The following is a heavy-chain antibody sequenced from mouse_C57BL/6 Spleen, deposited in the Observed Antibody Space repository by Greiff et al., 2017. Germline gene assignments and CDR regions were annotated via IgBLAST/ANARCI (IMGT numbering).Heavy chain of an antibody. Sequence: VKLVESGPELVKPGASVKISCKASGYAFSSSWMTWVKQRPGKGLEWIGRIYPGDGDTNYNGKFKGKATLTADKSSSTAYMQLSSLTSEDSAVYFCARWYYGRDYFDYWGQGTTLTVSS. CDR3: ARWYYGRDYFDY. CDR2: IYPGDGDT. V-gene: IGHV1-82*01. D-gene: IGHD1-1*01. J-gene: IGHJ2*01. CDR1: GYAFSSSW.